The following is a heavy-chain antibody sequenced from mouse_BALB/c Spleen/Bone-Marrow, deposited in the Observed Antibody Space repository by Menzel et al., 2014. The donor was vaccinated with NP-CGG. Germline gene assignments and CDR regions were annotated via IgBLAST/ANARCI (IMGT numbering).Heavy chain of an antibody. CDR3: AREGAFYGNPFDF. CDR1: GYRSSSFW. D-gene: IGHD2-10*01. J-gene: IGHJ2*01. CDR2: ILPGSGST. V-gene: IGHV1-9*01. Sequence: QVQLQQSGAEVMKSGASVKISCRATGYRSSSFWIEWIRQRPGHGLEWIGKILPGSGSTNYNEKFKGKATLSADTSSNTAYMQLSSLTSEDSAVYFCAREGAFYGNPFDFWGQGATLTVSS.